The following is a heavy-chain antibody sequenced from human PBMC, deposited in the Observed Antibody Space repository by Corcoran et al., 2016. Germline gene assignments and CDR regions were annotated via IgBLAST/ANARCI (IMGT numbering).Heavy chain of an antibody. J-gene: IGHJ4*02. CDR2: IWYDGSNK. V-gene: IGHV3-33*01. CDR3: ARDMVRGVIISGGFDY. D-gene: IGHD3-10*01. Sequence: QVQLVESGGGVVQPGRSLRLSCAASGFTFSSYGMHWVRQAPGKGLEWVAVIWYDGSNKYYADSVKGRFTISRDNSKNKLYLQMNSLRAEDTAVYYCARDMVRGVIISGGFDYWGQGTLVTVSS. CDR1: GFTFSSYG.